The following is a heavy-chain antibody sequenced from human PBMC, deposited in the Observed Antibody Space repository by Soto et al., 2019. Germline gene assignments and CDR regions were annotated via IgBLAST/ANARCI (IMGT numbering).Heavy chain of an antibody. J-gene: IGHJ5*02. CDR2: IIPIFGTA. CDR1: GGTFSSYA. Sequence: SVKVSCKASGGTFSSYAISWVRQAPGQGLEWMGGIIPIFGTANYAQKFQGRVTITADESTSTAYMELSSLRSEDTAVYYCARDYGDYDFWSGPPNWFDPWGQGTLVTVSS. D-gene: IGHD3-3*01. CDR3: ARDYGDYDFWSGPPNWFDP. V-gene: IGHV1-69*13.